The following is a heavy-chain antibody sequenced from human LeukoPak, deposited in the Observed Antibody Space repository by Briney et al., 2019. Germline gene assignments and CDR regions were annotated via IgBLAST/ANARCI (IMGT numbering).Heavy chain of an antibody. CDR1: GGSISSYY. CDR2: IYYSGST. Sequence: SETLSLTCTVSGGSISSYYWSWIRQPPGKGLEWIGYIYYSGSTNYNPSLKSRVTMSVDTSKNQFSLKLSSVTAADTAVYYCARENYYGSGSGNYYYYYMDVWGKGTTVTISS. V-gene: IGHV4-59*12. J-gene: IGHJ6*03. D-gene: IGHD3-10*01. CDR3: ARENYYGSGSGNYYYYYMDV.